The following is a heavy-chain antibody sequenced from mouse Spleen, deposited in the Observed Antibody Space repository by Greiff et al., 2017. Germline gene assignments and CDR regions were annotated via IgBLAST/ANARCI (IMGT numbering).Heavy chain of an antibody. CDR2: IWSGGST. CDR3: ARNGDYDGFAY. CDR1: GFSLTSYG. Sequence: VQLVESGPGLVQPSQSLSITCTVSGFSLTSYGVHWVRQSPGKGLEWLGVIWSGGSTDYNAAFISRLSISKDNSKSQVFFKMNSLQADDTAIYYCARNGDYDGFAYWGQGTLVTVSA. D-gene: IGHD2-4*01. V-gene: IGHV2-2*01. J-gene: IGHJ3*01.